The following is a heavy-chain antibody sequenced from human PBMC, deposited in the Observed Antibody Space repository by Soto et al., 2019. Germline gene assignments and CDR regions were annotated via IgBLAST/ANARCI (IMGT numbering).Heavy chain of an antibody. CDR2: MNPNSGNT. CDR3: ARGLLSNHDAFDI. CDR1: GYTFTSYD. J-gene: IGHJ3*02. Sequence: ASVKVSCKASGYTFTSYDINWVRQATGQGLEWMGWMNPNSGNTGYAQKFQGRVTMTRNTSISTAYMELGSLRSEDTAVYYCARGLLSNHDAFDIWGQGTMVTVSS. V-gene: IGHV1-8*01.